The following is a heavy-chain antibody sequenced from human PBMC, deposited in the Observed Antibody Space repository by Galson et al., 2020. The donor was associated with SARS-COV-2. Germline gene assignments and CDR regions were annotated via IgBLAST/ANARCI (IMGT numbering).Heavy chain of an antibody. CDR3: SSGSGSWTDAFDS. CDR1: GYTFTSYD. CDR2: MNPNSGNT. V-gene: IGHV1-8*01. Sequence: ASVKVSCKASGYTFTSYDINWVRQATGQGLEWMGWMNPNSGNTGYAQKFQGRVTMTRNTSISTAYMELSSLSSEETAVCYCSSGSGSWTDAFDSWGQGTMVTVSS. D-gene: IGHD3-10*01. J-gene: IGHJ3*02.